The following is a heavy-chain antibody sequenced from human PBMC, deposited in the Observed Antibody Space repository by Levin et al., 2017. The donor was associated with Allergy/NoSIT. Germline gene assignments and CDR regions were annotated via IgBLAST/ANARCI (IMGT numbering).Heavy chain of an antibody. V-gene: IGHV4-31*03. CDR2: IYYSGST. Sequence: SETLSLTCTVSGGSISSGGFYYWSWIRQHPGKGLEWIGNIYYSGSTQYNPSLKSRVTISADTSKNHFSLKLSSVTAADTAVYYCARDSGITAGHDYWGQGTLVTVSS. CDR1: GGSISSGGFYY. J-gene: IGHJ4*02. CDR3: ARDSGITAGHDY. D-gene: IGHD6-13*01.